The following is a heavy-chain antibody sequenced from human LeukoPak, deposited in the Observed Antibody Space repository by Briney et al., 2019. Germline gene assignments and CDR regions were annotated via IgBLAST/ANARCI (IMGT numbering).Heavy chain of an antibody. CDR3: AAVGPKEAIVGATTVDY. D-gene: IGHD1-26*01. V-gene: IGHV1-58*01. CDR2: IVVGSGNT. J-gene: IGHJ4*02. CDR1: GFTSTSSA. Sequence: SVNVSCKASGFTSTSSAVQWVRQARGQRLEWIGWIVVGSGNTNYAQKFQERVTITKDMSTSTAYMELSSLRSEDTAVYYCAAVGPKEAIVGATTVDYWGQGTLVTVSS.